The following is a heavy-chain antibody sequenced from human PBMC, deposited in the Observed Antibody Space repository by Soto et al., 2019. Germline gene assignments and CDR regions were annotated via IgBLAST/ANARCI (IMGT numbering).Heavy chain of an antibody. V-gene: IGHV3-15*07. CDR3: TIDLPGERADWGLDF. CDR2: IKSKNDGGTT. Sequence: EVKLVESGGGSVKPGGSLGLSCAASGFTFNSAWMNWVRQAPGKGLEWVGRIKSKNDGGTTNYAAPVTGRFAISRDDSKNTEYLQMNSLKTEDTAVYYCTIDLPGERADWGLDFWGEGTLVTVSS. J-gene: IGHJ4*02. D-gene: IGHD7-27*01. CDR1: GFTFNSAW.